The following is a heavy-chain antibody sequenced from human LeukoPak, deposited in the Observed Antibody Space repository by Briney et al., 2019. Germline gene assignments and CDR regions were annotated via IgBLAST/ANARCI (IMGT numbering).Heavy chain of an antibody. V-gene: IGHV4-39*01. Sequence: SETLSLTCTVSGDSLSTSSSYWNSIRQPPGKGLEWIGNVYYTGGTYYNPSLKSRVTISVDTSKNQFSLRLTSVTASDTAVYFCARQRDDYNHDVCDLWAKGKMVTVSS. CDR2: VYYTGGT. CDR3: ARQRDDYNHDVCDL. D-gene: IGHD5-24*01. CDR1: GDSLSTSSSY. J-gene: IGHJ3*01.